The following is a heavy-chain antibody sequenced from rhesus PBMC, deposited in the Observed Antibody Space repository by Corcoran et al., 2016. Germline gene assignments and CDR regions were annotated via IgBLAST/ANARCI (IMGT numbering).Heavy chain of an antibody. Sequence: QVQLQESGPGLVKPSETLSLTCTVSGASISSNWWSWIRQPPGKGLEWIGEINGNSGSTNYNPSLKSRVTISKDASKNQFSLKLSSVTAADTAVYYCARVPGEGYSNYVLDYWGQGVLVTVSS. CDR2: INGNSGST. V-gene: IGHV4-80*01. J-gene: IGHJ4*01. D-gene: IGHD4-23*01. CDR1: GASISSNW. CDR3: ARVPGEGYSNYVLDY.